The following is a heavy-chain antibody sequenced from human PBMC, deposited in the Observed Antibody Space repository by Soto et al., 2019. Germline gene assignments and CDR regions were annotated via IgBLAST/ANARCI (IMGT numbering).Heavy chain of an antibody. J-gene: IGHJ6*02. CDR3: ARDYYDFWSGYYTYYYYGMDV. Sequence: PGGSLRLSCAASGFTFSSYAMNWVRQAPGKGLEWVAVIWYDGSNKYYADSVKGRFTISRDNSKNTLYLQMNSLRAEDTAVYYCARDYYDFWSGYYTYYYYGMDVWGQGTTVTVSS. CDR2: IWYDGSNK. CDR1: GFTFSSYA. V-gene: IGHV3-33*01. D-gene: IGHD3-3*01.